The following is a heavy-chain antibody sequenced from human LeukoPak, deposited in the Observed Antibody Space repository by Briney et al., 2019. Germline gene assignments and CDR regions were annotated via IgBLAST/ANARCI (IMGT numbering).Heavy chain of an antibody. D-gene: IGHD3-3*01. Sequence: GGSLRLSCAASGFTFSSYDMHWVRHATGKGLEWVSAIGTAGDTYYPGSVKGRFTISRENAKNSLYLQMNSLRAGDTAVYYCARDPPSFHYDFWSGFPGSYWGQGTLVTVSS. V-gene: IGHV3-13*01. CDR2: IGTAGDT. J-gene: IGHJ4*02. CDR1: GFTFSSYD. CDR3: ARDPPSFHYDFWSGFPGSY.